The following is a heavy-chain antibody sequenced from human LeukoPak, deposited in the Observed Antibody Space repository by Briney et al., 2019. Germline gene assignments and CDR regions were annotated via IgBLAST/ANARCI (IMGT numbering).Heavy chain of an antibody. CDR2: IYYSGST. D-gene: IGHD6-19*01. CDR3: ARSQWLVLDAFDI. CDR1: GGSISSSSYY. V-gene: IGHV4-39*07. J-gene: IGHJ3*02. Sequence: SETLSLTCTVSGGSISSSSYYWGWIRQPPGKGLEWIGAIYYSGSTYYNPSLQSRVTISVDTSKNQFSLKLTSVTAADTAVYYCARSQWLVLDAFDIWGQGTMVTVSS.